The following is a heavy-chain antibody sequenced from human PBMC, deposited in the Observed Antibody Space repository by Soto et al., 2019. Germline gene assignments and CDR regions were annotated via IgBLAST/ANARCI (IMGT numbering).Heavy chain of an antibody. CDR1: GGSFSGYY. Sequence: SETLSLTCAVYGGSFSGYYWSWIRQPPGKGLEWIGEINRSGSTNYNPSLKSRVTISVDTSKNQFSLKLSSVTAADTAVYYCVDSTKGHYYDSSGYYYWGQGTLVTVSS. D-gene: IGHD3-22*01. CDR3: VDSTKGHYYDSSGYYY. V-gene: IGHV4-34*01. CDR2: INRSGST. J-gene: IGHJ4*02.